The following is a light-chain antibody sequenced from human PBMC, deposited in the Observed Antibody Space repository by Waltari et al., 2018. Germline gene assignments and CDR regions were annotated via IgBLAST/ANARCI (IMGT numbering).Light chain of an antibody. Sequence: QLTQSPSFLSASVGDRVTITCRASQDISSYLAWYQQKPGKAPKLLIYAASTLQSGVPSRFSGSGSGTAFTLTISILQPEDFATYYCQQVNSFRTFGQGTKVEIK. CDR1: QDISSY. CDR2: AAS. J-gene: IGKJ1*01. CDR3: QQVNSFRT. V-gene: IGKV1-9*01.